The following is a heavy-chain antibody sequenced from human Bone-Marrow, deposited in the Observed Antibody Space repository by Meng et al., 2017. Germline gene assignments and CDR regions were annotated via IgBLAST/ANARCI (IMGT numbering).Heavy chain of an antibody. V-gene: IGHV1-2*06. CDR3: TIVGAMPHL. D-gene: IGHD2-2*01. Sequence: QVQRVQAGAEVKKPGASVKVSCKPSGYTFTSYDINWVRQATGQGLEWMGRINPNSGGTNYAQKFQGRVTMTRDTSISTAYMELSRLRSDDTAVYYCTIVGAMPHLWGRGTLVTVSS. J-gene: IGHJ2*01. CDR1: GYTFTSYD. CDR2: INPNSGGT.